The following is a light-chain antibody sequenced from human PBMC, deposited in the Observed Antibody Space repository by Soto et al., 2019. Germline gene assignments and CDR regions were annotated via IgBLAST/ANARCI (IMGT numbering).Light chain of an antibody. Sequence: QSVLTQPASVSGSPGQSISISCTGTSSDVGGYNCVSWYQQHPGRAPKLMIYEVRSRPSGVSNRFSGSKSGITASLTISGLQTEDEADYYCISYTDRQSYLFGTGTKVTVL. CDR2: EVR. J-gene: IGLJ1*01. CDR3: ISYTDRQSYL. V-gene: IGLV2-14*03. CDR1: SSDVGGYNC.